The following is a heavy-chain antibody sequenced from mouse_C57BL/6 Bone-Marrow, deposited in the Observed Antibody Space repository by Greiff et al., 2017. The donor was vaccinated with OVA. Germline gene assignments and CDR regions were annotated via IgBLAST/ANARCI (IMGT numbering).Heavy chain of an antibody. D-gene: IGHD1-1*01. J-gene: IGHJ1*03. CDR1: GYTFTDYE. CDR3: TDYYGSSYGWYFDV. V-gene: IGHV1-15*01. Sequence: VQLQQSGAELVRPGASVTLSCKASGYTFTDYEMHWVKQTPVHGLEWIGAIDPETGGTAYNQKFKGKAILTADKSSSTAYMELRSLTSEDSAVYYGTDYYGSSYGWYFDVWGTGTTVTVSS. CDR2: IDPETGGT.